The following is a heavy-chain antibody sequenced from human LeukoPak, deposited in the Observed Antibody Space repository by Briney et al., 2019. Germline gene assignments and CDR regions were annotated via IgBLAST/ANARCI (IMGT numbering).Heavy chain of an antibody. D-gene: IGHD6-19*01. CDR1: GGTFSSYA. J-gene: IGHJ4*02. Sequence: ASVKVSCKASGGTFSSYAISWVRQAPGQGLEWMGGIIPIFGTANYAQKFQGRVTITADESTSTAYMELSSLRAEDTAVYYCAKEPYLYSSGWSFDSWGQGTLVTVSS. CDR3: AKEPYLYSSGWSFDS. V-gene: IGHV1-69*13. CDR2: IIPIFGTA.